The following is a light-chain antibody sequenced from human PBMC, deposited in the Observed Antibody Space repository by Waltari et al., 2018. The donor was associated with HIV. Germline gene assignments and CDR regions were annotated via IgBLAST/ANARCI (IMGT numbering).Light chain of an antibody. CDR2: ENN. V-gene: IGLV6-57*01. J-gene: IGLJ2*01. CDR3: QSYATRALMV. Sequence: FMLTQPHSVSESPGKTVTISCTRSSGSIAGNYVQWYQQRPGRSPLTVIYENNERPSGVPDRFSGSIDNSSNSASLTISGLKTDDEADYYCQSYATRALMVFGGGTKLTVL. CDR1: SGSIAGNY.